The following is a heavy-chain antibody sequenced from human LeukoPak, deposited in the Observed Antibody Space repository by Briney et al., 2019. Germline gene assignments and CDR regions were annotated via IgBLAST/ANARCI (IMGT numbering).Heavy chain of an antibody. D-gene: IGHD2-2*01. J-gene: IGHJ4*02. V-gene: IGHV4-61*01. CDR1: GGSLSSGSYY. CDR2: IYYSGST. Sequence: SETLSLTCTVSGGSLSSGSYYWSWIRQPPGKGLEWIGYIYYSGSTNYNPSLKSRVTISVDTSKNQFSLKLSSVTAADTAVYYCARGWRYQLLFYFDYWGQGTLVTVSS. CDR3: ARGWRYQLLFYFDY.